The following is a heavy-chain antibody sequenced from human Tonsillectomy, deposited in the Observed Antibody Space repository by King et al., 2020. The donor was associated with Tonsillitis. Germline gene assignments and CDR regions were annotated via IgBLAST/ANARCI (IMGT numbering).Heavy chain of an antibody. CDR2: IKSKTDGGTT. J-gene: IGHJ4*02. D-gene: IGHD3-10*01. CDR3: TTEGDMVRALFD. Sequence: VQLVESGGGLVKPGGSLRLSCAASGFTFSNAWMSWVRQAPGKGLEWVSRIKSKTDGGTTDYAAPVKGRFTISRDDSKNTLYLQMNSLKTEDTAVYYCTTEGDMVRALFDWGQGTLVTVSS. V-gene: IGHV3-15*01. CDR1: GFTFSNAW.